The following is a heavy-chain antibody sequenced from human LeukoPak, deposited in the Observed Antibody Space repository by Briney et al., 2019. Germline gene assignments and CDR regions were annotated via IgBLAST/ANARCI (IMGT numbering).Heavy chain of an antibody. Sequence: ASVKVSCKASGYIFTSYYIHWVRQAPGQGLEWVGIINPSGGNTNYAQKFQGRVTMTRDMSTSTVYMELSSLRSEDTAVYYCARDLPGIGNDYWGQGTLVTVSS. CDR2: INPSGGNT. J-gene: IGHJ4*02. D-gene: IGHD6-13*01. CDR3: ARDLPGIGNDY. CDR1: GYIFTSYY. V-gene: IGHV1-46*01.